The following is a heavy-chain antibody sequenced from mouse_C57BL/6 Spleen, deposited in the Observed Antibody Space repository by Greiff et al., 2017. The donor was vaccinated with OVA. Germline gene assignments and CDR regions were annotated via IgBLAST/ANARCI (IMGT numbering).Heavy chain of an antibody. CDR1: GYTFTSYW. D-gene: IGHD1-1*01. CDR2: IYPSDSET. CDR3: ARLLRSDFDY. J-gene: IGHJ2*02. V-gene: IGHV1-61*01. Sequence: VQLQQPGAELVRPGSSVKLSCKASGYTFTSYWMDWVKQRPGQGLEWIGNIYPSDSETHYNQKFKDKATLTVDKSSSTAYMQLSSLTSEDSAVYYCARLLRSDFDYWGQGTSLTVSS.